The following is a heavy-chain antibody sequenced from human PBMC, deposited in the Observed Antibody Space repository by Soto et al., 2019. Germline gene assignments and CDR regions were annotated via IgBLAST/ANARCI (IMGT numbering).Heavy chain of an antibody. CDR2: INHSGST. J-gene: IGHJ6*02. D-gene: IGHD3-16*02. CDR1: GGSFSGYY. CDR3: ARGHQIYYDYVWGSYRRQYGMDV. V-gene: IGHV4-34*01. Sequence: SETLSLTCAVYGGSFSGYYWSWIRQPPGKGLEWIGEINHSGSTNYNPSLKSRVTISVDTSKNQFSLKLSSVTAADTAVYYCARGHQIYYDYVWGSYRRQYGMDVWGQGTTVTVSS.